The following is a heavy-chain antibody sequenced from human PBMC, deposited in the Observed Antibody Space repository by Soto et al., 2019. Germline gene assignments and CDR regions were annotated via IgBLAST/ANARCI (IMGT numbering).Heavy chain of an antibody. Sequence: QVQLVQSGAEVKKPGSSVKVSCKASGGTFSSYTISWVRQAPGQGLEWMGRIIPILGIANYAQKFQGRVTXPXXXSXXTAYRELSSLRSEDAAVYYCARDRVCSSTSCYFAYWGQGTLVTVSS. J-gene: IGHJ4*02. CDR2: IIPILGIA. V-gene: IGHV1-69*08. CDR1: GGTFSSYT. CDR3: ARDRVCSSTSCYFAY. D-gene: IGHD2-2*01.